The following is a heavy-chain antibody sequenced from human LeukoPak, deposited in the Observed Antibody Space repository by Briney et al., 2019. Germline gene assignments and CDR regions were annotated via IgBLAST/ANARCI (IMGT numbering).Heavy chain of an antibody. D-gene: IGHD3-3*01. V-gene: IGHV3-43*01. CDR3: ARGDPIYDFWSGGDH. J-gene: IGHJ4*02. CDR1: GFTFDDYT. Sequence: PGGSLRLSCAASGFTFDDYTMHWVRQAPGKGLEWVSLISWDGGSTYYADSVKGRFTISRDNARNFLYLQMNSLRAEDTAVYYCARGDPIYDFWSGGDHWGQGSLVSVSS. CDR2: ISWDGGST.